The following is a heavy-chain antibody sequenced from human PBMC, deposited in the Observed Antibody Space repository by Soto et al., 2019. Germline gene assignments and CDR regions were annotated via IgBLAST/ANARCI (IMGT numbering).Heavy chain of an antibody. J-gene: IGHJ4*02. CDR2: IGHSTAPI. D-gene: IGHD3-9*01. CDR3: ARGYDWPPTFDY. V-gene: IGHV3-21*01. CDR1: GFIFNTFN. Sequence: GGSLRLSCAATGFIFNTFNMNWVRQAPGKGLEWVSCIGHSTAPIYYADSVKGRFTISRDNAKNSLYLQVDSLRVEDTAIYYCARGYDWPPTFDYWGQGILVTVSS.